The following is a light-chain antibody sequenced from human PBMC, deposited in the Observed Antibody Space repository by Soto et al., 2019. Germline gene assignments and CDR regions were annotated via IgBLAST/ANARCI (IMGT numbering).Light chain of an antibody. CDR2: GAS. Sequence: EIVMTQSPANMSVSPGERATLSCRASQSVGNNLAWYQQKPGQAPRLLIYGASSRATGIPARFSGSGSGTEFTLTISSLQSADFVVYYCQQYNDWPITFGQGTKLEL. V-gene: IGKV3-15*01. J-gene: IGKJ2*01. CDR1: QSVGNN. CDR3: QQYNDWPIT.